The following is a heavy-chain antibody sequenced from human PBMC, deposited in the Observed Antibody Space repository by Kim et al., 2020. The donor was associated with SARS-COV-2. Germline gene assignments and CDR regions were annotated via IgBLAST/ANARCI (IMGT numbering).Heavy chain of an antibody. J-gene: IGHJ6*02. V-gene: IGHV3-9*01. CDR3: AKDTSKVYYYYYGMDV. CDR1: GFTFGDYA. CDR2: ISWNSGSI. Sequence: GGSLRLSCAASGFTFGDYAMHWVRQAPGKGLEWVSGISWNSGSIGYADSVKGRFTISRDNAKNSLYLQMSSLRAEDTALYYCAKDTSKVYYYYYGMDVWGQGTTVTVSS.